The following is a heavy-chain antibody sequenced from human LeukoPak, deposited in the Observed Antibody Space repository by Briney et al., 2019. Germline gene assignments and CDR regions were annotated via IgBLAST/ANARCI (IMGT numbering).Heavy chain of an antibody. D-gene: IGHD6-19*01. J-gene: IGHJ4*02. CDR3: ARILDSAWGELGY. CDR2: IRSDGSNK. CDR1: GFSFSSYG. V-gene: IGHV3-30*02. Sequence: GGSLRLSCAGSGFSFSSYGMHWVRQAPGKGPEWMAFIRSDGSNKYYADSVKGRFTTSRDNSKNTLYLQMNSLRAEDTAVYYCARILDSAWGELGYWGQGTLVTVSS.